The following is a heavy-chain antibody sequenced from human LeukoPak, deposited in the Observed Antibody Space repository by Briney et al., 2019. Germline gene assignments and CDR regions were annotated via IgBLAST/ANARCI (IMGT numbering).Heavy chain of an antibody. V-gene: IGHV1-69*05. Sequence: GSSVKVSCKASGGTFSSYAISWVRQAPGQGLEWMGGIIPIFGTANYAQKFQGRVTITTDESTSTAYMELSSLRSEDTAVYYCARDALMVRGGSGSFRPRNWFDPWAREPWSPSPQ. CDR3: ARDALMVRGGSGSFRPRNWFDP. CDR2: IIPIFGTA. D-gene: IGHD3-10*01. CDR1: GGTFSSYA. J-gene: IGHJ5*02.